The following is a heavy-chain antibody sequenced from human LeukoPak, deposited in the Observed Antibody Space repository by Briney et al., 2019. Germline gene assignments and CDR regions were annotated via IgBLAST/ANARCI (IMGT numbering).Heavy chain of an antibody. Sequence: PSATLSLTCPVSGGSISSSSYYWGWIRQPPGKGLEWIGSIYYSGSTYYNPSLKSRVTISVDTSKNQFSLKLSSVTAADTAVYYCAREYVGAGDYWGQGTLVTVSS. CDR1: GGSISSSSYY. CDR2: IYYSGST. D-gene: IGHD3-10*01. V-gene: IGHV4-39*02. CDR3: AREYVGAGDY. J-gene: IGHJ4*02.